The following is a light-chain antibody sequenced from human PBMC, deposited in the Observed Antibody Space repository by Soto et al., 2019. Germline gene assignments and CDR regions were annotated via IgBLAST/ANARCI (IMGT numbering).Light chain of an antibody. V-gene: IGLV1-40*01. CDR3: QSYASSLSGWV. CDR2: GNS. Sequence: QSVLTQPPSVSGAPGQWVTISCTGSSTNIGAGHDVHWYQQLPGTAPKLLIYGNSNRPSGVPDRFSGSKSGTSASLAITGLQAEDEADYYCQSYASSLSGWVFGGGTKVTVL. CDR1: STNIGAGHD. J-gene: IGLJ3*02.